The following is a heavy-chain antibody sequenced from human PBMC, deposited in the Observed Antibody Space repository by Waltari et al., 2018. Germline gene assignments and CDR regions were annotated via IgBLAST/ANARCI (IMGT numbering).Heavy chain of an antibody. CDR3: ARDLVAAAGGSDFDD. CDR1: GFTFSSYA. Sequence: QVQLVESGGGVVQPGRSLRLSCAASGFTFSSYAMHWVRQAPVKGLEGVAVSSYDGSNKYYADSVKGRFTISRDNSKNTLYLQMNSLRAEDTAVYYCARDLVAAAGGSDFDDWGQGTLVTVSS. CDR2: SSYDGSNK. J-gene: IGHJ4*02. D-gene: IGHD6-13*01. V-gene: IGHV3-30-3*01.